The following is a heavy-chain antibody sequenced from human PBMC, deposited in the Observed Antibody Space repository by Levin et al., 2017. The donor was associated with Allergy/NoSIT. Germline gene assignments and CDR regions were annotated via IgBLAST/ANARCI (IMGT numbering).Heavy chain of an antibody. CDR2: MSPMSGNT. V-gene: IGHV1-8*01. Sequence: ASVKVSCQTSGYPFTDFDINWVRQAAGQGLEWMGWMSPMSGNTGYAQKFQGRVSMTRNASINTAYMELSSLTSDDTGVYYCARGEGTIRDSSKPDYWGQGTLVTVSS. J-gene: IGHJ4*02. CDR3: ARGEGTIRDSSKPDY. D-gene: IGHD1-1*01. CDR1: GYPFTDFD.